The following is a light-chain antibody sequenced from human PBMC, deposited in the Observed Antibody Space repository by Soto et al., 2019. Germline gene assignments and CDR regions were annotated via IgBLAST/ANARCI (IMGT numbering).Light chain of an antibody. Sequence: EIVFTGARCTMYLTPGERATLSCMASQTVSSNYLAWCEQSTGQAPTLLIYGAYTRASGIPDRFCGSGSGRDFTPNISRLESEDFAVYYCQQYGSSGTLGQGTKVDI. CDR2: GAY. CDR1: QTVSSNY. J-gene: IGKJ1*01. CDR3: QQYGSSGT. V-gene: IGKV3-20*01.